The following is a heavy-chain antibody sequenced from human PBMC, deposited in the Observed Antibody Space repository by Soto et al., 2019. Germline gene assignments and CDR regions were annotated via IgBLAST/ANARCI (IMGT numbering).Heavy chain of an antibody. CDR2: IFSSDEK. V-gene: IGHV2-26*01. CDR1: GFSLSNAGMG. CDR3: ARAVDRAISDIWFDP. J-gene: IGHJ5*02. Sequence: SGPTLVNPTETLTLTCTVSGFSLSNAGMGVSWIRQPPGKALEWLAHIFSSDEKSYRTSLETRLTVSKDTSKSQVVLTMTSMDPLDTATYYCARAVDRAISDIWFDPWGQGTQVTVSS. D-gene: IGHD5-18*01.